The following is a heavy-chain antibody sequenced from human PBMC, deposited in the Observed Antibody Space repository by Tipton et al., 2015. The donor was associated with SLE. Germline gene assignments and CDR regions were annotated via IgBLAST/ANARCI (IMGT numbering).Heavy chain of an antibody. CDR1: GGSISNYY. J-gene: IGHJ6*02. CDR2: TYYSGST. Sequence: TLSLTCTVSGGSISNYYWSWIRQPPGKGLEWIGYTYYSGSTNYNPSLKSRVTISVDTSKNQFSLKLSSVTAADTAVYYCAGDKGTLVAGLYYYYGMDVWGQGTTVTVSS. V-gene: IGHV4-59*01. CDR3: AGDKGTLVAGLYYYYGMDV. D-gene: IGHD2-2*01.